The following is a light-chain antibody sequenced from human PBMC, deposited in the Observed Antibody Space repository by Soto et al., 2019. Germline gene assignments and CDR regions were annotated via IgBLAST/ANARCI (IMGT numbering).Light chain of an antibody. CDR3: QQYGSSPKT. CDR2: GAS. V-gene: IGKV3-20*01. CDR1: QSVSSSY. Sequence: EIVMTQSPGTLSLSPWERATLSCRASQSVSSSYLAWYQQKPGQAPRLLIYGASSRATGIPDRFSGSGSGTDFTLTISRLAREDFALYYCQQYGSSPKTFGQGTKVDIK. J-gene: IGKJ1*01.